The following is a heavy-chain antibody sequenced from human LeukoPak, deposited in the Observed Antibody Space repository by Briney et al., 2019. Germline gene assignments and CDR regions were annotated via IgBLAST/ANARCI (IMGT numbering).Heavy chain of an antibody. Sequence: GGSLRLSCVASGSGFTFSEFWMGWVRQAPGERLEWVANIKGDGSETYYVDSVKGRFTISRDNVKNSVYLQMNSLRADDTSMYRCAREVYCGGPSCFAVNYMDVWGKGTTVTVSS. CDR3: AREVYCGGPSCFAVNYMDV. D-gene: IGHD2-2*01. CDR1: GSGFTFSEFW. CDR2: IKGDGSET. V-gene: IGHV3-7*01. J-gene: IGHJ6*03.